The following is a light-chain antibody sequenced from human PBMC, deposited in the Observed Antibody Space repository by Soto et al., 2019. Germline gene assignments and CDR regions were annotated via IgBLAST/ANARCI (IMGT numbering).Light chain of an antibody. CDR1: TRDVGTYNL. V-gene: IGLV2-14*02. CDR2: EGS. CDR3: SSYTSSSPYV. J-gene: IGLJ1*01. Sequence: QSVLTQPASVSGSPGQSITISCIGTTRDVGTYNLVSWYQKHPGNAPRLVIYEGSKRPSGVSNRFSGSKSGNTASLTISGLQAEDEADYYCSSYTSSSPYVFGTGTKVTVL.